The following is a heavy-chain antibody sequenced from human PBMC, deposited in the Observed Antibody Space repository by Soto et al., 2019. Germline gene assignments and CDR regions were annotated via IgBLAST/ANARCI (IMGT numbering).Heavy chain of an antibody. J-gene: IGHJ5*01. CDR1: GLSLSTHGVG. CDR2: IYWGDDM. V-gene: IGHV2-5*02. D-gene: IGHD2-8*02. CDR3: AHAMVSCAGGSCSTWFDS. Sequence: QITLKESGPTLVKPTQTLTLTCTFSGLSLSTHGVGVGWIRQPSGKALEWLALIYWGDDMRYSASMNSRLTITKDTSKNQVVITMPSMDPVDTATSYCAHAMVSCAGGSCSTWFDSWGQGTLVTVSS.